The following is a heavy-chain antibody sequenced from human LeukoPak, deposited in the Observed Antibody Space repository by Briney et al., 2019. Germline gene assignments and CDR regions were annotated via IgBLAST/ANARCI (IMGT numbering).Heavy chain of an antibody. CDR1: GFTFSSYG. Sequence: PGRSLRLSCAASGFTFSSYGMRWVRQAPGKGLEWVAVISYDGSNKYYADSVKGRFTISRDNSRNTLYLQMNSLRAEDTAVYYCAKDVAAAGTTQFDYWGQGTLVTVSS. J-gene: IGHJ4*02. V-gene: IGHV3-30*18. CDR3: AKDVAAAGTTQFDY. CDR2: ISYDGSNK. D-gene: IGHD6-13*01.